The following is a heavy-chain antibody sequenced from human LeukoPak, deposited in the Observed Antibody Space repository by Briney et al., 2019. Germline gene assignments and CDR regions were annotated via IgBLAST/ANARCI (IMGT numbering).Heavy chain of an antibody. CDR2: IYPGDSDT. CDR3: ARLISPYGSGSHDAFDI. CDR1: GYSFFTYW. V-gene: IGHV5-51*01. J-gene: IGHJ3*02. D-gene: IGHD3-10*01. Sequence: GESLKISCKGSGYSFFTYWVGWVRQMPGKGLEWMGIIYPGDSDTRYSPSFQGQVTISADKSISTAYLQWRSLKASDTATYYCARLISPYGSGSHDAFDIWGQGTRVTVSS.